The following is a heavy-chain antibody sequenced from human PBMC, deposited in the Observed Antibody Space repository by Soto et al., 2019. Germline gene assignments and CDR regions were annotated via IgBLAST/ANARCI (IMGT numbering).Heavy chain of an antibody. J-gene: IGHJ5*02. CDR1: GGSFSGYY. Sequence: SETLSLTCAVYGGSFSGYYWSWIRQPPGKGLEWIGEINHSGSTNYNPSLKSRVTISVDTSKNQFSLKLSSVTAADTAVYYCARGGFWYCSGGSCYDFDPWGQGTLVTVS. D-gene: IGHD2-15*01. V-gene: IGHV4-34*01. CDR3: ARGGFWYCSGGSCYDFDP. CDR2: INHSGST.